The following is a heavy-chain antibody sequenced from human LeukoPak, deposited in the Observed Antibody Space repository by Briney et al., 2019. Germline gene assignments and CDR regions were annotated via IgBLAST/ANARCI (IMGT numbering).Heavy chain of an antibody. D-gene: IGHD3-22*01. CDR2: ISGSGGST. J-gene: IGHJ6*02. CDR3: AKPDSIRYYYYYGMDV. V-gene: IGHV3-23*01. CDR1: GFTFSRYG. Sequence: GGSLRLSGAASGFTFSRYGMTWVRQAPGKGLEWVSAISGSGGSTYYADSVKGRFTISRDNSKNTLYLQMNSLRAEDTAVYYCAKPDSIRYYYYYGMDVWGQGTTVTVSS.